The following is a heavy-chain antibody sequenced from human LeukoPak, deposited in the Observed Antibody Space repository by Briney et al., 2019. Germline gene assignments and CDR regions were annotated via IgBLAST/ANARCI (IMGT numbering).Heavy chain of an antibody. D-gene: IGHD6-6*01. Sequence: ASVKVSCKASGYTFTSYDINWVRRATGQGLEWMGWMNPNSGNTGYAQKFQGRVTITRNTSISTAYMELSSLRSGDTAVYYCARRGGIEYSSSSGEYYYYYYMDVWGKGTTVTVSS. J-gene: IGHJ6*03. CDR1: GYTFTSYD. CDR3: ARRGGIEYSSSSGEYYYYYYMDV. V-gene: IGHV1-8*03. CDR2: MNPNSGNT.